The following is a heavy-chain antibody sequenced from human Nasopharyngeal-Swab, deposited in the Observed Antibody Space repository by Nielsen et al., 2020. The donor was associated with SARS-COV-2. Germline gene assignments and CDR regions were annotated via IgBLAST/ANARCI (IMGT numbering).Heavy chain of an antibody. CDR2: IYHSGST. CDR3: ARERLGYCSSTSCYGGERYYYYYYMDV. J-gene: IGHJ6*03. Sequence: VCQAPGKGLEWIGEIYHSGSTNYNPSLKSRVTISVDKSKNQFSLKLSSVTAADTAVYYCARERLGYCSSTSCYGGERYYYYYYMDVWGKGTTVTVSS. D-gene: IGHD2-2*01. V-gene: IGHV4-4*02.